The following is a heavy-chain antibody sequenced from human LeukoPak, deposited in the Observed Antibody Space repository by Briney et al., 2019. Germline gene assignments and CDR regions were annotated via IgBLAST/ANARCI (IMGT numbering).Heavy chain of an antibody. V-gene: IGHV4-31*03. CDR2: IYYSGST. CDR3: ARGRGPTHYYYYYYGMDV. D-gene: IGHD4-11*01. CDR1: GGSISSGGYY. Sequence: SQTLSLTCTVSGGSISSGGYYWSWIRQHPGKGLEWIGYIYYSGSTYYNPSLKSRVTISVDTSKNRFSLKLSSVTAADTAVYYCARGRGPTHYYYYYYGMDVWGQGTTVTVSS. J-gene: IGHJ6*02.